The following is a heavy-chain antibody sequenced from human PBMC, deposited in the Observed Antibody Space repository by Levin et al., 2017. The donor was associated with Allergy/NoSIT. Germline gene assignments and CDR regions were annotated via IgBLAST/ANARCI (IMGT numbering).Heavy chain of an antibody. CDR1: GGSISSGGNY. Sequence: SCTVSGGSISSGGNYWTWIRQHPGKGLEWIWHIYYSGSTFYNPSLKSRVTISVDRSKNQFSLKLRSVIAADTAVYYCARELGYCSSTSCYTGGWFDPWGQGTLVTVSS. V-gene: IGHV4-31*03. J-gene: IGHJ5*02. CDR2: IYYSGST. CDR3: ARELGYCSSTSCYTGGWFDP. D-gene: IGHD2-2*02.